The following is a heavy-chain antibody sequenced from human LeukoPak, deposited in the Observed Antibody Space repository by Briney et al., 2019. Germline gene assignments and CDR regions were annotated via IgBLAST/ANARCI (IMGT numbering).Heavy chain of an antibody. CDR1: GYTFTSYG. Sequence: ASVKVSCKASGYTFTSYGISWVRQAPGQGLEWMGWISAYNGNTNYAQKLQGRVTMTTDTSTSTAYLELRSLRSDDTAVYYCAREGVYSGYKSYYYGPDVWGQGTTVTVSS. V-gene: IGHV1-18*01. J-gene: IGHJ6*02. D-gene: IGHD5-12*01. CDR3: AREGVYSGYKSYYYGPDV. CDR2: ISAYNGNT.